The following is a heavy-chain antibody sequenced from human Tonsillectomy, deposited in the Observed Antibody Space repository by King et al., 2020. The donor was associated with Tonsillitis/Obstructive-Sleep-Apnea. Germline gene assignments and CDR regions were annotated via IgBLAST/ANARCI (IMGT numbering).Heavy chain of an antibody. Sequence: VQLVESGGGLVKPGRSLRLSCTTSGFTFGDYAMNWFRQAPGKGLEWVGFLRTKAYGGTTQYAASVKGRFTISRDDSKSIAYLQMNSLKTEDTAVYYWTRERGVGGDRSGFDHWGQGTLVTVSS. CDR3: TRERGVGGDRSGFDH. V-gene: IGHV3-49*05. D-gene: IGHD3-22*01. CDR1: GFTFGDYA. CDR2: LRTKAYGGTT. J-gene: IGHJ4*02.